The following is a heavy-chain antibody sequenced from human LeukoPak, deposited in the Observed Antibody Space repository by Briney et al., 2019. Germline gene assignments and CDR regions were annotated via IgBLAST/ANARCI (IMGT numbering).Heavy chain of an antibody. Sequence: PGGSLRLSCAASGFTFSSYAMSWVRQAPAKGLEWVSAISYGGDSTYYADSVKGRFTISRDNSKNTLYLQMNSLIAEDTPVYYCAKVEGRCKRPYYMDVWGKGTTVTVSS. CDR3: AKVEGRCKRPYYMDV. CDR1: GFTFSSYA. CDR2: ISYGGDST. V-gene: IGHV3-23*01. J-gene: IGHJ6*03. D-gene: IGHD2/OR15-2a*01.